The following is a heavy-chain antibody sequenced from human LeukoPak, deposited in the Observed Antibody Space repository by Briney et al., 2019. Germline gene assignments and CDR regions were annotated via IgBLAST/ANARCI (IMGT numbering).Heavy chain of an antibody. CDR3: ARQGAYYDYVWGSYRPYYFDY. CDR1: GGSISSSSYY. Sequence: SETLSLTCTVSGGSISSSSYYWGWIRQPPGKGLEWIGSIYYSGSTYYNPSLKSRVTIYVDTSKNQFSLKLSSVTAADTAVYYCARQGAYYDYVWGSYRPYYFDYWGQGTLVTVSS. CDR2: IYYSGST. J-gene: IGHJ4*02. D-gene: IGHD3-16*02. V-gene: IGHV4-39*01.